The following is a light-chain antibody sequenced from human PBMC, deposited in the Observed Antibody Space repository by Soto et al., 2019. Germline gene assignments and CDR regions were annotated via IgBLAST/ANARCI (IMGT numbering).Light chain of an antibody. CDR2: GAS. CDR1: QSVTSSY. CDR3: QQYDGSLWT. Sequence: EIVLTQSPGTLSLSPGERATLSCRASQSVTSSYLAWYQQKPGQAPRLLIYGASNRATGIPDRFSGSGSGTDFTLTISRLEPEDFAVYYCQQYDGSLWTFGQGTKV. V-gene: IGKV3-20*01. J-gene: IGKJ1*01.